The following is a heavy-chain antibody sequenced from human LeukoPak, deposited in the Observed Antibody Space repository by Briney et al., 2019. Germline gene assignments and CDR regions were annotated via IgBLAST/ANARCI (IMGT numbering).Heavy chain of an antibody. V-gene: IGHV5-51*01. Sequence: GESLKISRNGSGYSFTSYWIGCLRQMPGKGLEWMGIIYPGDSDTRYSPSFQGQVTISADKSISTAYLQWSSLKASDTAMYYCARPGGLGGDYNLDDFDYWGQGTLVTVSS. CDR1: GYSFTSYW. CDR3: ARPGGLGGDYNLDDFDY. J-gene: IGHJ4*02. D-gene: IGHD2-21*02. CDR2: IYPGDSDT.